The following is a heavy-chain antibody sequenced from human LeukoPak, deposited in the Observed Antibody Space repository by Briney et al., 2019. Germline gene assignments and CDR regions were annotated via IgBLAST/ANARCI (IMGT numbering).Heavy chain of an antibody. D-gene: IGHD2-2*01. V-gene: IGHV4-34*01. CDR3: ARGAGYCTSTTCPSLDY. J-gene: IGHJ4*02. Sequence: SETLSLTCAVYGGSFRGYYWSWIRQPPGKGLEWIGEINNSGSTNHNPSLTSRVTISADTTKKQFSLKLSSVTAADTAVYYCARGAGYCTSTTCPSLDYWGQGTLVTVSS. CDR1: GGSFRGYY. CDR2: INNSGST.